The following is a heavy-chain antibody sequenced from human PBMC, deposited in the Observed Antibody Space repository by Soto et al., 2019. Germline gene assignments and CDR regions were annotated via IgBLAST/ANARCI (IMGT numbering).Heavy chain of an antibody. CDR2: MNPNSGNT. Sequence: ASVKVSCKASGYTFTSYDINWVRQATGQGLEWMGWMNPNSGNTGYAQKFQGRVTMTRNTSISTAYMELSSLRSEDTAVYYCARRSNKYYYYYYMDVWGKGTTVTVSS. CDR3: ARRSNKYYYYYYMDV. J-gene: IGHJ6*03. V-gene: IGHV1-8*01. CDR1: GYTFTSYD.